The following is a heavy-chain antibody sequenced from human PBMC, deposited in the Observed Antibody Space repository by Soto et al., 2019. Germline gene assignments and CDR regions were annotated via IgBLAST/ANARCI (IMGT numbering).Heavy chain of an antibody. V-gene: IGHV4-59*01. CDR2: IYYSGST. CDR3: ATDGGGYNYVAY. Sequence: PSETLSLTCTVSGGSISSYYWSWIRQPPGKGLEWIGYIYYSGSTNYNPSLKSRVTISVYTSKNQFSLKLSSVTAADTAVYYCATDGGGYNYVAYWGQGTLVTVSS. CDR1: GGSISSYY. J-gene: IGHJ4*02. D-gene: IGHD5-12*01.